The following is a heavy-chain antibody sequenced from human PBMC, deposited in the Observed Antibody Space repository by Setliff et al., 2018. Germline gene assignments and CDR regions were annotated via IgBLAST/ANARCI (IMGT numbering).Heavy chain of an antibody. CDR3: AKDLVEKWSFDS. Sequence: GASVKVSCKASGYSFTGYYMHWVRQAPGQGLEWMGIIHTGGGSAHYADSVKGRFTISRDNSKNTVSLQMNSLRVEDTAVYYCAKDLVEKWSFDSWGQGTLVTVSS. J-gene: IGHJ4*02. CDR2: IHTGGGSA. D-gene: IGHD2-8*01. CDR1: GYSFTGYY. V-gene: IGHV1-46*04.